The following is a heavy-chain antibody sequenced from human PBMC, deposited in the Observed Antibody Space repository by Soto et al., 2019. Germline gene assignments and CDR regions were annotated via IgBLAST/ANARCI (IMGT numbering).Heavy chain of an antibody. D-gene: IGHD4-17*01. Sequence: SETLSLTCTVSGGSISSGGYYWSWIRQHPGKGLEWIGYIYYSGSTYYNPSLKSRVTISVDTSKNQFSLKLSSVTAADTAVYYCARSPPYGDYYFDYWGQGTLVTVSS. CDR3: ARSPPYGDYYFDY. V-gene: IGHV4-31*03. CDR1: GGSISSGGYY. J-gene: IGHJ4*02. CDR2: IYYSGST.